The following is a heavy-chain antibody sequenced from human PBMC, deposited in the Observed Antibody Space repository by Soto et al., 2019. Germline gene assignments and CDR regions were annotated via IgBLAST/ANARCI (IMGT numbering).Heavy chain of an antibody. CDR3: ARAITGTTKGAFDI. CDR1: GYTFTSYG. V-gene: IGHV1-18*01. CDR2: ISAYNGNT. D-gene: IGHD1-7*01. Sequence: ASVKVSCKASGYTFTSYGISWVRQALGQGLEWMGWISAYNGNTNYAQKLQGRVTMTTDTSTSTAYMELRSLRSDDTAVYYCARAITGTTKGAFDIWGQGTMVTVSS. J-gene: IGHJ3*02.